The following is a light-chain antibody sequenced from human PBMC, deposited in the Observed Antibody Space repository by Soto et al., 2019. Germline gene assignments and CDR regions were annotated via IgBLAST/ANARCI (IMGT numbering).Light chain of an antibody. Sequence: DIEMTQSPSSLSASVGDRVTITCRASQGISNYLAWYQQRPGKVPKLLIYAASTLETGVPSRFSGSGSGTDFTLTISSLQPEDVATYYCQNYYFAPRTFRQGTKVEIK. CDR1: QGISNY. V-gene: IGKV1-27*01. J-gene: IGKJ1*01. CDR2: AAS. CDR3: QNYYFAPRT.